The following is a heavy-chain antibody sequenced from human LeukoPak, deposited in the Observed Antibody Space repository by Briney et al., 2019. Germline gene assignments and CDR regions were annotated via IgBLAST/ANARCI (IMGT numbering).Heavy chain of an antibody. J-gene: IGHJ6*02. CDR2: IYYSGST. CDR3: ARGGKVLYYYYGMDV. V-gene: IGHV4-59*01. Sequence: PSETLSLTCTVSGGSISSCYWSWIRQPPGKGLEWIGYIYYSGSTNYNPSLKSRVTISVDTSKNQFSLKLSSVTAADTAVYYCARGGKVLYYYYGMDVWGQGTTVTVSS. D-gene: IGHD4-23*01. CDR1: GGSISSCY.